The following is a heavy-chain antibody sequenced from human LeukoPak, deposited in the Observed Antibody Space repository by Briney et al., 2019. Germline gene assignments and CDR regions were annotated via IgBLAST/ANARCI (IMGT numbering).Heavy chain of an antibody. CDR3: ARGLGLQRPRSDY. V-gene: IGHV1-69*13. J-gene: IGHJ4*02. CDR1: GYTFTGYY. CDR2: IIPIFGTA. Sequence: SVKVSCKASGYTFTGYYMHWVRQAPGQGLEWMGGIIPIFGTANYAQKFQGRVTITSDESTSTAYMELSSLRSEDPAVYYCARGLGLQRPRSDYWGQGTLVTVSS. D-gene: IGHD4-11*01.